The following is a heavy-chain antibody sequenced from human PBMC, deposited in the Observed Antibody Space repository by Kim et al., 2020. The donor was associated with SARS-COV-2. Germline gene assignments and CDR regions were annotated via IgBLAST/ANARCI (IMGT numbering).Heavy chain of an antibody. CDR3: AKGSGTVDY. J-gene: IGHJ4*02. D-gene: IGHD2-2*01. Sequence: GSTYYADAVKGRFTISRDNSKNTLYLQMNSLRAEDTAVYYCAKGSGTVDYWGQGTLVTVSS. V-gene: IGHV3-23*01. CDR2: GST.